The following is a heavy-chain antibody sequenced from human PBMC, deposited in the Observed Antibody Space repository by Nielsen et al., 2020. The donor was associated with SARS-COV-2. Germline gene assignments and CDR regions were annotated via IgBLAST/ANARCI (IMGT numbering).Heavy chain of an antibody. D-gene: IGHD3-3*01. Sequence: RGSLRLSCAASGFTFSNYGMHWVRQVAGKGLEWVAIVSRDGSDTFYVDSVKGRFTISRDNSKNTVYLQMNSLRPEDTAVYHCAKDVWSGAHQIGPDYWGQGTLVTVSS. V-gene: IGHV3-30*18. CDR1: GFTFSNYG. CDR3: AKDVWSGAHQIGPDY. CDR2: VSRDGSDT. J-gene: IGHJ4*02.